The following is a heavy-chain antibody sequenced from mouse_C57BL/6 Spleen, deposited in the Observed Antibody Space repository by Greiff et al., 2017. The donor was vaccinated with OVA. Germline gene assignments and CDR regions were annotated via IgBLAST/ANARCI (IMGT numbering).Heavy chain of an antibody. CDR3: ARGPLLLRYPLGY. V-gene: IGHV1-22*01. CDR1: GYTFTDYN. CDR2: INPNNGGT. Sequence: VQLQQSGPELVKPGASVKMSCKASGYTFTDYNMHWVKQSHGKSLEWIGYINPNNGGTSYNQKFKGKATLTVNKSSSTAYMELRSLTSEDSAVYYCARGPLLLRYPLGYWGQGTTLTVSS. J-gene: IGHJ2*01. D-gene: IGHD1-1*01.